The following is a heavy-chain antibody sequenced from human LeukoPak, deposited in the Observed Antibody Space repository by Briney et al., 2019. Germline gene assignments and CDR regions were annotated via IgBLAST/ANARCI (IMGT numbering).Heavy chain of an antibody. J-gene: IGHJ6*02. CDR3: ARGQGYCSSTSCLTPYYYGMDV. CDR1: GYTFTGYY. Sequence: GAPVKVSCKASGYTFTGYYMHWVRQAPGQGLEWMGWINPNSGGTNYAQKFQGWVTMTRDTSISTAYMELSRLRSDDTAVYYCARGQGYCSSTSCLTPYYYGMDVWGQGTTVTVSS. CDR2: INPNSGGT. D-gene: IGHD2-2*01. V-gene: IGHV1-2*04.